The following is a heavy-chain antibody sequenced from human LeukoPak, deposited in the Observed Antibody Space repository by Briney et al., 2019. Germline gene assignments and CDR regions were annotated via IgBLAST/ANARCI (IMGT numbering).Heavy chain of an antibody. J-gene: IGHJ5*02. CDR3: ARAVMVRGVSDWFDP. V-gene: IGHV4-34*01. D-gene: IGHD3-10*01. CDR1: GGSFSGYY. CDR2: INHSGST. Sequence: SETLSLTCAVYGGSFSGYYWSWIRQPPGKGLEWIGEINHSGSTNCNPSLKSRVTISVDTSKNQFSLKLSSVTAADTAVYYCARAVMVRGVSDWFDPWGQGTLVTVSS.